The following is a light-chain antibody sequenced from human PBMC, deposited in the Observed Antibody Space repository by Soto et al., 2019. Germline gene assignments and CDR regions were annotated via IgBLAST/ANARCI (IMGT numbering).Light chain of an antibody. CDR1: QTITGSY. CDR3: QQYGSSPRT. J-gene: IGKJ1*01. Sequence: EIVLTQSPGIMSLSSGERATLSCRASQTITGSYLDWYQQKPGQAPRLLIYGASVRATGIPDRFSGSGSGSDFTLTISRVEPEDFAVYYCQQYGSSPRTFGQGTKVEIK. CDR2: GAS. V-gene: IGKV3-20*01.